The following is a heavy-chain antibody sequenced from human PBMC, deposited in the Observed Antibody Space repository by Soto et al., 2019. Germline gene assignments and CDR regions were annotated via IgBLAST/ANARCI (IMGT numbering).Heavy chain of an antibody. CDR2: ISYDGSNK. CDR1: GFTFNSYG. Sequence: GGSLRLSCAGSGFTFNSYGMHWVRQAPGKGLEWVAVISYDGSNKYYADSVKGRFTISRDNSKNTLYLQMNSLRAEDTAVYYCAKDELGIAAVGYYYYYGMDVWGQGTTVTVSS. J-gene: IGHJ6*02. V-gene: IGHV3-30*18. CDR3: AKDELGIAAVGYYYYYGMDV. D-gene: IGHD6-13*01.